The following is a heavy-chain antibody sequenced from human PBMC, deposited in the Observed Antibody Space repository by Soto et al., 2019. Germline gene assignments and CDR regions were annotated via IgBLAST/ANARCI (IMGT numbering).Heavy chain of an antibody. Sequence: EVHLVESGGGLVQPGGSLRLSCAASGFTFSSYTLHWVRQAPGKGLEWVSYITSSGTTVYYADSVRGRFTISRDKAKNSLYLKMNSLRDDDTAVYYCARGSSNWAYYFDLLGQGTGVTVSP. CDR3: ARGSSNWAYYFDL. J-gene: IGHJ4*02. CDR1: GFTFSSYT. CDR2: ITSSGTTV. V-gene: IGHV3-48*02. D-gene: IGHD6-13*01.